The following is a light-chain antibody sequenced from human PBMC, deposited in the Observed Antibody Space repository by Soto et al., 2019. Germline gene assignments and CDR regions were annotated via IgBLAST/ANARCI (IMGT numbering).Light chain of an antibody. CDR3: QQYASSRT. J-gene: IGKJ1*01. V-gene: IGKV3-20*01. Sequence: EIVLTQSPGTLSLSPGERATLSCRASQRVSSSYLAWYQQKPGQAPRLLMYGASSRASGIPDRFSGSGSETDFPLTINRLEPEDFAVYSCQQYASSRTFGQGTKGESK. CDR2: GAS. CDR1: QRVSSSY.